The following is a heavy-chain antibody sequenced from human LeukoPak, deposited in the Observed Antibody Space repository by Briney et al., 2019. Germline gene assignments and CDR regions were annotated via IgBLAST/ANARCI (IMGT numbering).Heavy chain of an antibody. Sequence: ASVKVSCKAPGYTFTGYYMHWVRQAPGQGLEWMGRIIPTFDTTIYAQKFQGRLTITTDESRNTAYMDLSSLRSEDTAVYYCAREGDFCTTTTCYYYFVYWGQGTLVTVSS. J-gene: IGHJ4*02. V-gene: IGHV1-69*05. CDR2: IIPTFDTT. CDR1: GYTFTGYY. D-gene: IGHD2-2*01. CDR3: AREGDFCTTTTCYYYFVY.